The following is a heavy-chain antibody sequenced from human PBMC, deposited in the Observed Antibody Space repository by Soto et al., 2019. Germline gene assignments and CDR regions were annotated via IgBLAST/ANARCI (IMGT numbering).Heavy chain of an antibody. D-gene: IGHD6-6*01. CDR1: GDSVSSNSAA. Sequence: SQTLSLTCVISGDSVSSNSAAWNWIRQSPSRGLEWLGRTYCRSKWYNDYAVSVESRITINPDTSKNQFSLQLNSVTPEDTAVYYCARASSSIAARPPRYYYGMDVWGQGITVTVSS. CDR3: ARASSSIAARPPRYYYGMDV. V-gene: IGHV6-1*01. CDR2: TYCRSKWYN. J-gene: IGHJ6*02.